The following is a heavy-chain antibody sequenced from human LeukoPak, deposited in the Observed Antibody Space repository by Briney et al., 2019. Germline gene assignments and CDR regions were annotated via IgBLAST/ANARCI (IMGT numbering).Heavy chain of an antibody. D-gene: IGHD3-3*01. J-gene: IGHJ6*03. CDR1: GYTLTELP. Sequence: ASVKVSCKVSGYTLTELPIHWVRQAPGKGLEWMGGFDPEDAKTIYAQKFQGRLTMTKDPSTDTAYMDLTSLTSEDTAVYYCARGVRFSDFYYYMDVWGQGTTVTVSS. CDR2: FDPEDAKT. CDR3: ARGVRFSDFYYYMDV. V-gene: IGHV1-24*01.